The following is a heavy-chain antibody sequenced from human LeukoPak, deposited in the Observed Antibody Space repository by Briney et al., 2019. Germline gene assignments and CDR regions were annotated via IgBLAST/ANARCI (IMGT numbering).Heavy chain of an antibody. CDR2: INHSGST. CDR3: ARGSIAAADGGPRTDY. V-gene: IGHV4-34*01. D-gene: IGHD6-13*01. Sequence: SETLSLTCAVYGGSFSVYYWSWIRQPPGKGLEWIGEINHSGSTNYNPSLKSRVTISVDTSKNQFSLKLSSVTAADTAVYDCARGSIAAADGGPRTDYWGQGTLVTVSS. J-gene: IGHJ4*02. CDR1: GGSFSVYY.